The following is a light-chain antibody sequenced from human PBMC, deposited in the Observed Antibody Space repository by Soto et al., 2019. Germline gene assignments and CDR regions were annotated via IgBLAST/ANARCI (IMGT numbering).Light chain of an antibody. CDR1: SSDVGAYNY. CDR3: SSYTSSSTWV. J-gene: IGLJ3*02. Sequence: QSALTQPASVSGSPGQSITISCTGTSSDVGAYNYVSWYQQHPGKAPKLMIYEVSNRPSGVSNRFSGSKSGNTASLTISGLQAEDEADSYCSSYTSSSTWVFGGGTQLTVL. V-gene: IGLV2-14*01. CDR2: EVS.